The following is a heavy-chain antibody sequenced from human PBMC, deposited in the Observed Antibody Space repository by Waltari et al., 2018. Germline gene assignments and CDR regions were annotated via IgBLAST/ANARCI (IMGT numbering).Heavy chain of an antibody. V-gene: IGHV1-2*06. D-gene: IGHD3-3*01. J-gene: IGHJ4*02. CDR2: INPNSGDT. Sequence: QVQLVQSGAEVKKPGASVKVSCKASGYTFTDFFIHWVRQAPGQGLEWMGRINPNSGDTSYAQRFQGRVTMTVDTSINTAYMEFAGLRADDTAIYYCARSGGGTTTFGVAEWGQGSLVTVSS. CDR1: GYTFTDFF. CDR3: ARSGGGTTTFGVAE.